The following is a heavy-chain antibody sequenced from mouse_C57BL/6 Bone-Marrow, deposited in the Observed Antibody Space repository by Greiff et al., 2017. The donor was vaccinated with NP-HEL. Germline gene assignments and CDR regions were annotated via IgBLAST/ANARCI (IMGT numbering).Heavy chain of an antibody. CDR2: IDPNSGGT. D-gene: IGHD3-1*01. V-gene: IGHV1-72*01. CDR3: ARSGAESLAY. CDR1: GYTFTCYW. Sequence: QVQLQQPGAELVKPGASVKLSCKASGYTFTCYWMHWVKQRPGRGLGWIGRIDPNSGGTKYNEKFKSKATLTVDKPSSTAYMQLSSLTSEDSAVYYCARSGAESLAYWGQGTLVTVSA. J-gene: IGHJ3*01.